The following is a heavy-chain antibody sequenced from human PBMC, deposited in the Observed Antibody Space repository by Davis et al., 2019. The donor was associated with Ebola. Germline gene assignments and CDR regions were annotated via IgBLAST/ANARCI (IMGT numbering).Heavy chain of an antibody. Sequence: AASVKVSCKASGYTLVSYYAHWVRQAPGQGLEWMGIINPSGGTTTYAQKFQGRVTMTRDTSTNTLYMELSSLTSGDTAVYYCAASAGTVGKFDYWGQGTLVTVSS. V-gene: IGHV1-46*01. D-gene: IGHD1-14*01. CDR1: GYTLVSYY. J-gene: IGHJ4*01. CDR2: INPSGGTT. CDR3: AASAGTVGKFDY.